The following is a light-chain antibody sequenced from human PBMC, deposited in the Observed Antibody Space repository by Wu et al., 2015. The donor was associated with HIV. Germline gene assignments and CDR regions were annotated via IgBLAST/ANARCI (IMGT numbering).Light chain of an antibody. Sequence: EIVMTQSPVTLSVSPGERATLSCRASQSVSSNLAWYQQKPGQAPRLLIYGASTRATGFPARFGGSGSGTEFTLTISSMQSEDFAVYYCQQYNNWPRTFGQGTKVEIK. CDR3: QQYNNWPRT. V-gene: IGKV3-15*01. CDR2: GAS. J-gene: IGKJ1*01. CDR1: QSVSSN.